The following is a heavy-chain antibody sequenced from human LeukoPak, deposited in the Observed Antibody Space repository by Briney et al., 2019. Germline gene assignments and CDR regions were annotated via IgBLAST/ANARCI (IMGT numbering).Heavy chain of an antibody. Sequence: GGSLRLSCAASGFPFSTSAMTWVRQAPGKGLQWVSSILGSGRDTYYTDSVKGRLTISRDNSKNTVFLQMSSLRAEDTAIYYCAKIAYDFWSGYGWFDPWGQGTLVTVSS. J-gene: IGHJ5*02. V-gene: IGHV3-23*01. CDR1: GFPFSTSA. D-gene: IGHD3-3*01. CDR3: AKIAYDFWSGYGWFDP. CDR2: ILGSGRDT.